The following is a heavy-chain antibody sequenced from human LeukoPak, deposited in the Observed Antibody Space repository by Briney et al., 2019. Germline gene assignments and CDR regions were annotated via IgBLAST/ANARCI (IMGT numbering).Heavy chain of an antibody. V-gene: IGHV3-21*01. D-gene: IGHD3-9*01. CDR1: GFTFSSYS. CDR3: AVDPRDYFDY. CDR2: ISSSSSYI. Sequence: PGGSLRLSCAASGFTFSSYSMNWVRQAPWKGLEWVSSISSSSSYIYYADSVKGRFTISRDNAKNSLYLQMNSLRAEDTAVYYCAVDPRDYFDYWGQGTLVTVSS. J-gene: IGHJ4*02.